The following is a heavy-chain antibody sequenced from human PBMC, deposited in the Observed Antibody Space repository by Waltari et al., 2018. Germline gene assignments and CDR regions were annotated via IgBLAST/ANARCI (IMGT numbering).Heavy chain of an antibody. V-gene: IGHV4-34*01. J-gene: IGHJ4*02. D-gene: IGHD4-17*01. CDR2: INHSGST. CDR1: GGSFSGYY. Sequence: QVQLQQWGAGLLKPSETLSLTCAVYGGSFSGYYWSWIRQPPGKGLEWIGEINHSGSTNYNPSLKSRVTISVDTSKNQFSRKLSSVTAADTAVYYCARGKVTTVVTPRSYFDYWGQGTLVTVSS. CDR3: ARGKVTTVVTPRSYFDY.